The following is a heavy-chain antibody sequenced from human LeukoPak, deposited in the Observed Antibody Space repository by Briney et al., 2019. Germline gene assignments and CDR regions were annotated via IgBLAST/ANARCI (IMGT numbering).Heavy chain of an antibody. V-gene: IGHV3-23*01. Sequence: PGGSLILSCAASGFTFSSYAMSWVRQAPGKGLEWVSAVSDSGDSTFHANSVRGRFTISRDNSKNTVHLQMDSLRAEDTAVYYCAKTIFGVTRAFDIWGQGTMVTVSS. CDR1: GFTFSSYA. D-gene: IGHD3-3*01. J-gene: IGHJ3*02. CDR3: AKTIFGVTRAFDI. CDR2: VSDSGDST.